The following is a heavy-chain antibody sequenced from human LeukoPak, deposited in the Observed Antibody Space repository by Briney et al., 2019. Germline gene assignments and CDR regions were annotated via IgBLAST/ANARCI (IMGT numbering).Heavy chain of an antibody. CDR2: INPSDGTT. J-gene: IGHJ4*02. V-gene: IGHV1-46*01. D-gene: IGHD1-26*01. Sequence: ASVKVSCKASGYTFTSYYMHWVRQAPGQGLEWMGIINPSDGTTSHAQKFQGRVTMTRDKSTSTVHMELSSLRSEDTAVYYCARDGSGSYYGHFDYWGQGTLVTVSS. CDR1: GYTFTSYY. CDR3: ARDGSGSYYGHFDY.